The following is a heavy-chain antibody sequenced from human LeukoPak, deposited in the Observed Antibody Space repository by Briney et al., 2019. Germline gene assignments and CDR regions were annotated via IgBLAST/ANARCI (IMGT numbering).Heavy chain of an antibody. Sequence: ASVKVSCKASGYTFTGYYMHWVRQAPGQGLEWMGIINPSGGSTSYAQKFQGRVTMTRDMSTSTVYMELSSLRFEDTAVYYCARDSEHYYGLGNYYKYYYYMDVWGKGTTVTISS. D-gene: IGHD3-10*01. CDR3: ARDSEHYYGLGNYYKYYYYMDV. CDR1: GYTFTGYY. CDR2: INPSGGST. V-gene: IGHV1-46*01. J-gene: IGHJ6*03.